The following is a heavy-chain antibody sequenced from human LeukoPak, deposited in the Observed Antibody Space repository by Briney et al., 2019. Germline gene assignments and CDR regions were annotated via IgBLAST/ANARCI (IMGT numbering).Heavy chain of an antibody. Sequence: SETLSLTCSVSGGSISSGSYYWGWIRQPPGKGLEWIGSMYYSGSTYYKPSLKSRVTISVDTSKNQFSLKLSSVTAADTAVYYCARLYCSGGSCYSGTGCFDYWGQGTLATVSS. CDR3: ARLYCSGGSCYSGTGCFDY. D-gene: IGHD2-15*01. CDR1: GGSISSGSYY. J-gene: IGHJ4*02. CDR2: MYYSGST. V-gene: IGHV4-39*01.